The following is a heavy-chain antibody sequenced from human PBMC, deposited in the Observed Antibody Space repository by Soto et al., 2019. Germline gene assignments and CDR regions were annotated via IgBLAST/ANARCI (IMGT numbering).Heavy chain of an antibody. Sequence: SETLSLTCGVYGGSFRNYYWIWVRQPPGKGLEWIGEVNHSGEATYNPSLQSRITISLDTSNNQFSLKMTSVTAADTAVYYCARQYYDYVWGSYRPAYYFDYWGQGTQVTVSS. D-gene: IGHD3-16*02. CDR2: VNHSGEA. CDR3: ARQYYDYVWGSYRPAYYFDY. V-gene: IGHV4-34*01. CDR1: GGSFRNYY. J-gene: IGHJ4*02.